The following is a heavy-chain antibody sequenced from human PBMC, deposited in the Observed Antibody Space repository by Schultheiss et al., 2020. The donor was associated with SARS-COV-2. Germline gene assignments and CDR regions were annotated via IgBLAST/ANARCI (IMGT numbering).Heavy chain of an antibody. CDR3: ARLPHAFTYFDY. CDR1: GFTFSSYA. Sequence: GGSLRLSCAASGFTFSSYAMHWVRQAPGKGLEWVAVISYDGSNKYYADSVKGRFTISRDNSKNTLYLQMNSLRAEDTAVYYCARLPHAFTYFDYWGQGTLVTVSS. J-gene: IGHJ4*02. CDR2: ISYDGSNK. V-gene: IGHV3-30*14. D-gene: IGHD3-3*02.